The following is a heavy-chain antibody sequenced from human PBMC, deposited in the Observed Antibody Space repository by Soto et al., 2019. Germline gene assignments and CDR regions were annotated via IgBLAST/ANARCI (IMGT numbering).Heavy chain of an antibody. D-gene: IGHD3-10*01. CDR2: IYYSGST. CDR3: ARDRITMVRGVIIYYYGMDV. CDR1: GGSISSSSYY. J-gene: IGHJ6*02. Sequence: SETLSLTCTVSGGSISSSSYYWGWIRQPPGKGLEWIGSIYYSGSTYYNPSLKSRVTISVDTSKNQFSLKLSSVTAADTAVYYCARDRITMVRGVIIYYYGMDVWGQGTTVTV. V-gene: IGHV4-39*02.